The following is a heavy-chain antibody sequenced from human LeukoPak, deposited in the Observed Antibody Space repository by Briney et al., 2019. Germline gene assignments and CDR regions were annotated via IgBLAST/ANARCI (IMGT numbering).Heavy chain of an antibody. V-gene: IGHV3-23*01. CDR1: GFAFGGYA. CDR3: ARTIAQYSNSWLYFYYGLDV. J-gene: IGHJ6*02. D-gene: IGHD6-13*01. CDR2: ISGGSEDT. Sequence: GGSLRLSCTASGFAFGGYAMSWVRQAPGKGLEWVSSISGGSEDTYYAGSVKGRFTISRDNSKSTLYLQMNSLRAEDTAVYYCARTIAQYSNSWLYFYYGLDVWGQGTTVTVS.